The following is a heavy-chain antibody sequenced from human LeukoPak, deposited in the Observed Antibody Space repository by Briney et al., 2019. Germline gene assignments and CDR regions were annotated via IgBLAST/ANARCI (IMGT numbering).Heavy chain of an antibody. CDR3: ARAEYSSSSFLYYYYGMAV. Sequence: ASVKVSCKASGYTFTSYGISWVRQAPGQGLEWMGWISAYNGNTNYAQKLQGRVTMTTDTSTSTAYMELRSLRSDDTAVYYCARAEYSSSSFLYYYYGMAVWGQGTTVTVSS. D-gene: IGHD6-6*01. V-gene: IGHV1-18*01. CDR2: ISAYNGNT. J-gene: IGHJ6*02. CDR1: GYTFTSYG.